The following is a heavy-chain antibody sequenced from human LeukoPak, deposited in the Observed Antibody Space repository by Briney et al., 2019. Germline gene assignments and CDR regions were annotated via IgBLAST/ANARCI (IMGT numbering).Heavy chain of an antibody. V-gene: IGHV3-23*01. D-gene: IGHD6-6*01. CDR2: ISGSGGST. Sequence: GGSLRLSCAASGFTFSSYAMSWVRQAPGKGLEWVSAISGSGGSTYYADSVKGRFTISRDNSKNTLYLQMNSLRAEDTAVYYCAKSGSSSNHYYGMDVWGQGTTVTVSS. J-gene: IGHJ6*02. CDR1: GFTFSSYA. CDR3: AKSGSSSNHYYGMDV.